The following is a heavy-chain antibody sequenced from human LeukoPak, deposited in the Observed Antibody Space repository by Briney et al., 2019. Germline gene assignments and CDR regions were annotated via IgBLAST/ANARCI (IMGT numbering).Heavy chain of an antibody. V-gene: IGHV3-21*01. Sequence: GGSLRLSRAASGFTFSSYSMNWVRQAPGKGLEWVSSISSSSSYIYYADSVKGRFTISRDNAKNSLYLQMNSLRAEDTAVYYCARATPGANYYDSSGYFDYWGQGTLVTVSS. D-gene: IGHD3-22*01. CDR1: GFTFSSYS. CDR3: ARATPGANYYDSSGYFDY. CDR2: ISSSSSYI. J-gene: IGHJ4*02.